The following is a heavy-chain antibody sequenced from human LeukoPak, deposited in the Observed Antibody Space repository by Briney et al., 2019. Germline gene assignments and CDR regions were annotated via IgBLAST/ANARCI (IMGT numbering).Heavy chain of an antibody. J-gene: IGHJ4*02. V-gene: IGHV5-51*01. CDR1: GYTFASDW. CDR2: IYPGDSDT. Sequence: GESLKISCKGSGYTFASDWIDWVRQMPGKGLEWMGIIYPGDSDTRYSPSFQGQVTISADKSISTAYLQWSSLKASDTAMYYCARQTSSLGYDSSGYSFDYWGQGTLVTVSS. CDR3: ARQTSSLGYDSSGYSFDY. D-gene: IGHD3-22*01.